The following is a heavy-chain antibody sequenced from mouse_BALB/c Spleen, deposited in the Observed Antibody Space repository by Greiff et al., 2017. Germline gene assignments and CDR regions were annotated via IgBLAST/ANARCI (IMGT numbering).Heavy chain of an antibody. CDR3: ARLYDYDEAMDY. CDR1: GFTFSSYY. CDR2: INSNGGST. D-gene: IGHD2-4*01. Sequence: EVQVVESGGGLVKLGGSLKLSCAASGFTFSSYYMSWVRQTPEKRLELVAAINSNGGSTYYPDTVKGRFTISRDNAKNTLYLQMSSLKSEDTALYYCARLYDYDEAMDYWGQGTSVTVSS. V-gene: IGHV5-6-2*01. J-gene: IGHJ4*01.